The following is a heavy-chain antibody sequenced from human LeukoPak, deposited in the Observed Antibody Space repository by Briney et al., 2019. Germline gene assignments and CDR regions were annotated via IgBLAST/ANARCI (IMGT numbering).Heavy chain of an antibody. J-gene: IGHJ4*02. D-gene: IGHD6-13*01. Sequence: QPGGSLRLSCAASGFTFSSYGMHWVRQAPGKGLEWVAVISYDGSNKYYADSVKGRFTISRDNSKNTLYLQMNSLRAEDTAVYYCAARVMQHHSYFDYWGQGTLVTVSS. CDR2: ISYDGSNK. V-gene: IGHV3-30*03. CDR1: GFTFSSYG. CDR3: AARVMQHHSYFDY.